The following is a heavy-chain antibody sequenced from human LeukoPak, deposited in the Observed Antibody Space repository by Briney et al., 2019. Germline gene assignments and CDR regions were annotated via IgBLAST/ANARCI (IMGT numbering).Heavy chain of an antibody. Sequence: GRSLRLSCAAFGFTFSSYGMHWVRQAPGKGLEWVAVIWYDGSNKYYADSVKGRFTISRDNSKNTLYLQMNSLRAEDTAVYYCARMMYSSGYYSFGYWGQGTLVTVSS. CDR3: ARMMYSSGYYSFGY. CDR2: IWYDGSNK. CDR1: GFTFSSYG. V-gene: IGHV3-33*01. D-gene: IGHD3-22*01. J-gene: IGHJ4*02.